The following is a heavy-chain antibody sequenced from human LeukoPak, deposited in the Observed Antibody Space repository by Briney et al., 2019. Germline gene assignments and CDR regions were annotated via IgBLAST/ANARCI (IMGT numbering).Heavy chain of an antibody. D-gene: IGHD3-3*01. J-gene: IGHJ4*02. V-gene: IGHV3-7*01. CDR1: GFTFSSYW. Sequence: GGSLRLSCAASGFTFSSYWMSWVRQAPGKGLEWVANIKQDGSEKYYVDSVKGRFTISRDNAKNSLYLQMNSLRAEDTAVYSCAREGVLDYDFWSGYYFDYWGQGTLVTVSS. CDR2: IKQDGSEK. CDR3: AREGVLDYDFWSGYYFDY.